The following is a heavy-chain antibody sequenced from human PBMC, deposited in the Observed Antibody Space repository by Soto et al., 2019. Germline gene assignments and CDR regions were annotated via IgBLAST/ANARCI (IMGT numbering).Heavy chain of an antibody. J-gene: IGHJ3*02. CDR1: GFTFRSNA. Sequence: EVQLLESGGGLIQPGGSLRLSCAASGFTFRSNAMSWVRQAPGKGLEWVSSISGSGGSTFYADSVKGRVTISRDNSKNTLYLQMNSLRAEDTAVYYCAKDPWGLLDAFDIWGQGTMVTVSS. V-gene: IGHV3-23*01. CDR3: AKDPWGLLDAFDI. CDR2: ISGSGGST. D-gene: IGHD1-26*01.